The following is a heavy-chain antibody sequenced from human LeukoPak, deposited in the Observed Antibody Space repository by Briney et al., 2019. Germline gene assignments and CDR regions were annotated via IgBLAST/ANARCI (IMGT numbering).Heavy chain of an antibody. V-gene: IGHV1-2*06. J-gene: IGHJ4*02. CDR1: GYSLTGYH. Sequence: ASVKVSCKASGYSLTGYHMHWVRQAPGQGLEWMGRINPNSGDTNYAQKFQGRVTMTRDTSISTAYMELSRLRSDDTAVYYCARDGSYQPLLYLFDYWGQGTLVTVSS. CDR2: INPNSGDT. CDR3: ARDGSYQPLLYLFDY. D-gene: IGHD2-2*02.